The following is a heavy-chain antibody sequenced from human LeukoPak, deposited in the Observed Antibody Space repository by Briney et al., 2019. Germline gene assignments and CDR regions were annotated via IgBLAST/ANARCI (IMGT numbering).Heavy chain of an antibody. CDR3: ARPVKSTVTTAPEFGY. V-gene: IGHV1/OR15-1*04. CDR1: GYIFTDYY. D-gene: IGHD4-17*01. J-gene: IGHJ4*02. CDR2: INPNSGGT. Sequence: ASVKVSCKASGYIFTDYYMHWVRQAPGQELGWMGRINPNSGGTNYAQKFQGRVTMTRDTSISTAYMELSRLRSDDTAVYYCARPVKSTVTTAPEFGYWGQGTLVTVSS.